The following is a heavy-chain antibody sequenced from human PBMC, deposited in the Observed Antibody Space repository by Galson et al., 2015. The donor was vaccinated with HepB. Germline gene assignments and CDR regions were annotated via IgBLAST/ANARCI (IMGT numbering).Heavy chain of an antibody. V-gene: IGHV3-73*01. D-gene: IGHD4-11*01. CDR1: GFTFSGSA. CDR2: IRSKANSYAT. J-gene: IGHJ6*02. CDR3: TRLTAPSPYSNYGTYGMDV. Sequence: SLRLSCAASGFTFSGSAMHWVRQASGKGLEWVGRIRSKANSYATAYAASVKGRFTISRDDSKNTAYLQMNSLKTEDTAVYYCTRLTAPSPYSNYGTYGMDVWGQGTTVTVSS.